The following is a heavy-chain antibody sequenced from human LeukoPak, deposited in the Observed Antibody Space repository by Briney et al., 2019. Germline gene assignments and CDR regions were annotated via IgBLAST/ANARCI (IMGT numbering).Heavy chain of an antibody. CDR1: GYTFTSYG. D-gene: IGHD6-19*01. CDR2: ISAYNGNT. CDR3: ARDLKRGYSSGRYSWGTGSSNDY. J-gene: IGHJ4*02. V-gene: IGHV1-18*01. Sequence: ASVKVSCKASGYTFTSYGISWVRQAPGQGLEWMAWISAYNGNTNYAQNFQGRVTMTTDTSTSTAYMELRSLRSDDTAVYYCARDLKRGYSSGRYSWGTGSSNDYWGQGTLVTVSS.